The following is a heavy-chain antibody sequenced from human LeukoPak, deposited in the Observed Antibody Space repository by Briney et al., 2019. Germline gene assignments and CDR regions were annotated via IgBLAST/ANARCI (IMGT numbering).Heavy chain of an antibody. Sequence: GGSLRLSCAASGFTFSSYSMNWVRQAPGKGLEWVSYISSSSSTIYYADSVKGRFTISRDNSKNTLYLQMNSLRAEDTAVYYCAKPRPRGSSLTYYYYYYMDVWGKGTTVTVSS. CDR2: ISSSSSTI. D-gene: IGHD6-13*01. V-gene: IGHV3-48*01. CDR3: AKPRPRGSSLTYYYYYYMDV. CDR1: GFTFSSYS. J-gene: IGHJ6*03.